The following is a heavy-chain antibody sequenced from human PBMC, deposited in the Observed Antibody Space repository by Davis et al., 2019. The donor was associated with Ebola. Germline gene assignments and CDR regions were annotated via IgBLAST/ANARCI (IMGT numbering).Heavy chain of an antibody. CDR3: ARGRYYGSGSYYARWSYYHYYMDV. Sequence: ASVKVPCKASGYTFTGYYMHWVRQAPGQGLEWMGWINPNSGGTNYAQKFQGRVTMTRDTSISTAYMELSRLRSDDTAVYYCARGRYYGSGSYYARWSYYHYYMDVWGQGTTVTVSS. CDR2: INPNSGGT. D-gene: IGHD3-10*01. CDR1: GYTFTGYY. J-gene: IGHJ6*03. V-gene: IGHV1-2*02.